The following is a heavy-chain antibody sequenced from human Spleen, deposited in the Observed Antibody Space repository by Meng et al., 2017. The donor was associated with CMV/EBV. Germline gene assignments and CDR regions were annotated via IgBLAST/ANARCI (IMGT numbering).Heavy chain of an antibody. Sequence: GGSLRLSCAASGFTFSTSWMTWIRQAPGKGLEWVANIREDGSSKYYADPVKGRFTISRDNAKNSLYLQMNSLRAEDTAVYYCAREPDYYDSSGYYPLGDYWGQGTLVTVSS. V-gene: IGHV3-7*01. CDR1: GFTFSTSW. CDR3: AREPDYYDSSGYYPLGDY. J-gene: IGHJ4*02. CDR2: IREDGSSK. D-gene: IGHD3-22*01.